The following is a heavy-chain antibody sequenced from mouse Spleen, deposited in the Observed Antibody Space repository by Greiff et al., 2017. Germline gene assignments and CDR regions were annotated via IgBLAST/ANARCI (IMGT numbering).Heavy chain of an antibody. J-gene: IGHJ4*01. D-gene: IGHD1-1*01. CDR2: IDPENGDT. CDR3: TTLRAMDY. V-gene: IGHV14-4*01. Sequence: VQLKQSGAELVRPGASVKLSCTASGFNIKDDYMHWVKQRPEQGLEWIGWIDPENGDTECASKFQGKATITADTSSNTAYLQLSSLTSEDTAVYYCTTLRAMDYWGQGTSVTVSS. CDR1: GFNIKDDY.